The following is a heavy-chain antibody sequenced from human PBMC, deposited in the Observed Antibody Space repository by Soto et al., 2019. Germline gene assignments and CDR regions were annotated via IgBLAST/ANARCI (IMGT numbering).Heavy chain of an antibody. V-gene: IGHV4-39*01. D-gene: IGHD2-2*01. J-gene: IGHJ6*02. Sequence: ASETLSLPCTVSGGSISNNDFYWAWIRHPPGKGLQWIGSFSYSGTTYYSPSLKSRVTVSVDTSKNQFSLKVSSVTAADTAIYYCAKLQTRDYYYGMDVWGQESTVNVS. CDR2: FSYSGTT. CDR3: AKLQTRDYYYGMDV. CDR1: GGSISNNDFY.